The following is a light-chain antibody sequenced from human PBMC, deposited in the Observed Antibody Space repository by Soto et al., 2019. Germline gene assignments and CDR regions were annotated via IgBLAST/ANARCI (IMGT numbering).Light chain of an antibody. Sequence: QSVLTQPPSVSGAPGQRVIIFCTGSSSDIGAGYDVHWYQHLPGRAPKLLIYGNSHRPSGVPDRFSGSKSATSASLAITGLQAEDEADYFCQSYDSSLSIYVFGTGTKVTVL. CDR2: GNS. CDR3: QSYDSSLSIYV. V-gene: IGLV1-40*01. J-gene: IGLJ1*01. CDR1: SSDIGAGYD.